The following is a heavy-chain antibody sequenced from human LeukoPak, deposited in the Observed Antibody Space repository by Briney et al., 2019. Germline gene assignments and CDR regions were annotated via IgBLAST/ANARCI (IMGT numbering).Heavy chain of an antibody. D-gene: IGHD4-11*01. J-gene: IGHJ2*01. CDR3: ATGVNDYSIYL. Sequence: ASVKVSCKASEYTFTSYEINWVRQATGQGLEWMAGMNPNSGNTGYAQKFQGRVTMTEDTSTDTAYMELSSLRSEDTAVYYCATGVNDYSIYLWGRGTLVTVSS. CDR2: MNPNSGNT. CDR1: EYTFTSYE. V-gene: IGHV1-8*01.